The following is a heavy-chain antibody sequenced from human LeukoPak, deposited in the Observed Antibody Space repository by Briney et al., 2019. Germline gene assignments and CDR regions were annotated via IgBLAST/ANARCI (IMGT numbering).Heavy chain of an antibody. V-gene: IGHV1-69*13. CDR3: GRSAGFVHFDH. CDR1: GGTFSRFS. J-gene: IGHJ4*02. Sequence: ASVKVSCKASGGTFSRFSINRLRQAPGQGLEWMGGVIPMFGTTDYAQKFQGRVAITADESTSTAYMELSSLRSEDTAVYYCGRSAGFVHFDHWGQGTLVTVTS. D-gene: IGHD3-16*01. CDR2: VIPMFGTT.